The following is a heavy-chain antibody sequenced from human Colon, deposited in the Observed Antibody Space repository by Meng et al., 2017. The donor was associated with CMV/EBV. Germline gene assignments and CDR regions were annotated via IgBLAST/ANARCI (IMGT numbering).Heavy chain of an antibody. V-gene: IGHV4-30-4*01. J-gene: IGHJ2*01. Sequence: SRGSITSDDYQWSWIRQAPGKGLQWVGNTFSSGSTHYHPSLESRLSISLDTSRNQFFLNLTSVTAADTAVYYCARASTSHYWYFDLWGRGTLVTVSS. D-gene: IGHD5/OR15-5a*01. CDR3: ARASTSHYWYFDL. CDR1: RGSITSDDYQ. CDR2: TFSSGST.